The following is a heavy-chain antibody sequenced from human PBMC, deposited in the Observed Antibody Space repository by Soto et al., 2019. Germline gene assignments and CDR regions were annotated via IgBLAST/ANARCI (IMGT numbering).Heavy chain of an antibody. V-gene: IGHV4-30-2*01. CDR2: IYHSGST. CDR3: ARFWGADGWFDP. CDR1: GCSISSCGYY. Sequence: SETLSLTCSVSGCSISSCGYYWSWIRQPPGKGLEWIGYIYHSGSTYYNPSLKSRVTISVDRSKNQFSLKLSSVTAADTAVYYCARFWGADGWFDPWGQGTLVTVSS. J-gene: IGHJ5*02. D-gene: IGHD7-27*01.